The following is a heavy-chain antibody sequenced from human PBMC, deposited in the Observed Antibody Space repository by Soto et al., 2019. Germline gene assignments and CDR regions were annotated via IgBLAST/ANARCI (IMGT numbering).Heavy chain of an antibody. D-gene: IGHD6-13*01. Sequence: GGSLRLSCAASGFTFSSYSMNWVRQAPGKGLEWVSYISSSSSTIYYADSVKGRFTISRDNAKNSLYLQMNSLRAEDTAVYYCARRGNSSSWSKTIDYWGQGTLVTVSS. CDR3: ARRGNSSSWSKTIDY. V-gene: IGHV3-48*01. CDR1: GFTFSSYS. J-gene: IGHJ4*02. CDR2: ISSSSSTI.